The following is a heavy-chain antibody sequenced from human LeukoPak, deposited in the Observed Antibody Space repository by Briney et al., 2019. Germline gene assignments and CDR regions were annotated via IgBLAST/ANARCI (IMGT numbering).Heavy chain of an antibody. D-gene: IGHD1-1*01. V-gene: IGHV4-4*07. CDR3: ARREVVERYYFDY. J-gene: IGHJ4*02. Sequence: SETLSLTCTVSGGSMSSYYWSWIRQSAGKGLEWIGRIYTSGSTNFNPSLKSRVTMSVDTSKNQFSLKLSSVTAADTAVYYCARREVVERYYFDYWGQGTLVTVSS. CDR1: GGSMSSYY. CDR2: IYTSGST.